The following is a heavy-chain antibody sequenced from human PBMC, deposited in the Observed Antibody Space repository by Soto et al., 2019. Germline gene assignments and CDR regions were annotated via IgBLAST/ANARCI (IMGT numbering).Heavy chain of an antibody. CDR2: IYYSGST. J-gene: IGHJ4*02. CDR1: GGSISSYY. V-gene: IGHV4-59*01. D-gene: IGHD4-4*01. Sequence: SETLSLTCTVSGGSISSYYWSWIRQPPGKGLEWIGYIYYSGSTNYNPSLKSRVTISVDTSKNQFSLKLSSVTAADTAVYYCARVGDDYSNYLSLRFLGFDYWGQGTLVTVSS. CDR3: ARVGDDYSNYLSLRFLGFDY.